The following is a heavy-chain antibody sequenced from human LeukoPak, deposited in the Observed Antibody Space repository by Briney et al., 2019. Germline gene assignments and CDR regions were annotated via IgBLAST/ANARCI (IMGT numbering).Heavy chain of an antibody. D-gene: IGHD2/OR15-2a*01. J-gene: IGHJ4*02. Sequence: PGGSLRLSCAASGYTYSSYEMNWVRQAPGKGLEWVSYIRSSGSIIGYADSVKGRSTISRDNAKNSVYPQMNSLIAEDTAVYYCARGLSLEWGQGTLVTVSS. CDR3: ARGLSLE. CDR2: IRSSGSII. V-gene: IGHV3-48*03. CDR1: GYTYSSYE.